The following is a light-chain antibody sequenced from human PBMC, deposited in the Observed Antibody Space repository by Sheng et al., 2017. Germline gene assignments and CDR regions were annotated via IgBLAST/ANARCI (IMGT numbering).Light chain of an antibody. V-gene: IGKV1-33*01. CDR2: DAS. CDR3: HQYDTLPMHR. J-gene: IGKJ2*03. Sequence: DIQMTQSPSSLSASVGDRITITCQASQDIKNYLNWYQHKPGKAPKLLIYDASYLETGVPSRFSGSRSGTEFNFTISSLQPDDFATYFCHQYDTLPMHRFGLGTKVEIK. CDR1: QDIKNY.